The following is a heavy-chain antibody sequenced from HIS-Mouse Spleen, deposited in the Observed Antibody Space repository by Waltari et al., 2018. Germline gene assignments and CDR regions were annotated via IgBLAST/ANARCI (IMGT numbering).Heavy chain of an antibody. Sequence: QVTLRESGPALVKPTQTLTLTCTFSGFSLSTSGMCVSWIRQPPGKALEWLARIDWDDDKYYSTYLKTRLTISKDTAKNQVVLTMTNMDPVDTATYYCARIQAGKLELPFDYWGQGTLVTVSS. J-gene: IGHJ4*02. CDR2: IDWDDDK. CDR1: GFSLSTSGMC. D-gene: IGHD1-7*01. CDR3: ARIQAGKLELPFDY. V-gene: IGHV2-70*15.